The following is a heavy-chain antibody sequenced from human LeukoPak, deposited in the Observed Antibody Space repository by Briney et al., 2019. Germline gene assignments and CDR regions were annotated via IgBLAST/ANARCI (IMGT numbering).Heavy chain of an antibody. Sequence: SETLSLTCAVYGGSFSGYYWSWIRQPPGKGLEWIGEINHSGSTNYNPSHKSRVTISVDTSKNQFSLKLSSVTAADTAVYYCARASLSPYEFDPWGQGTLVTVSS. CDR3: ARASLSPYEFDP. J-gene: IGHJ5*02. D-gene: IGHD3-22*01. CDR2: INHSGST. V-gene: IGHV4-34*01. CDR1: GGSFSGYY.